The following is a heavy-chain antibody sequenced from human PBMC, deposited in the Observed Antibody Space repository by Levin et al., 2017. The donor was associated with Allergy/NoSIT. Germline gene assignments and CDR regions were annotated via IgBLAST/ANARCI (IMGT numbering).Heavy chain of an antibody. D-gene: IGHD5-12*01. CDR2: ISYDGSNK. V-gene: IGHV3-30-3*01. CDR1: GFTFSSYA. Sequence: GESLKISCAASGFTFSSYAMHWVRQGPGKGLEWVAVISYDGSNKYYADSVKGRFTISRDNSKNTLYLQMNSLRAEDTAVYYCAREYSGYGSFDYWVQGTLVTVSS. J-gene: IGHJ4*02. CDR3: AREYSGYGSFDY.